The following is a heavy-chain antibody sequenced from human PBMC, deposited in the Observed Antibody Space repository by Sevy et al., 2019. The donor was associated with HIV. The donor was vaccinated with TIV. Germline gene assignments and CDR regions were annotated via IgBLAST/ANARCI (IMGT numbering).Heavy chain of an antibody. CDR1: GFTVTNNY. Sequence: GGSLRLSCAASGFTVTNNYISWVRQAPGKGLDWVALSYSDDSRYFADSVRGRFTISRDGLKNTLYLQMNSLRAEDTAVYYCARLHPHIAAARAMDVWGQGTTVTVSS. V-gene: IGHV3-53*01. D-gene: IGHD6-13*01. CDR3: ARLHPHIAAARAMDV. CDR2: SYSDDSR. J-gene: IGHJ6*02.